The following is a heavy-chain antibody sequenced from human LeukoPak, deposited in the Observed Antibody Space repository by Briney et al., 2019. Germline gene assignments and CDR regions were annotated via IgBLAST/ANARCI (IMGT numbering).Heavy chain of an antibody. CDR1: GFTFSIYW. CDR3: AKDLAIPGGYFDY. J-gene: IGHJ4*02. D-gene: IGHD3-16*01. Sequence: QTGGSLRLSCAASGFTFSIYWMSWVRQAPGKGLEWVSAISGSGGSTYYADSVKGRFTISRDNSKNTLYLQMNSLRAEDTAVYYCAKDLAIPGGYFDYWGQGTLVTVSS. CDR2: ISGSGGST. V-gene: IGHV3-23*01.